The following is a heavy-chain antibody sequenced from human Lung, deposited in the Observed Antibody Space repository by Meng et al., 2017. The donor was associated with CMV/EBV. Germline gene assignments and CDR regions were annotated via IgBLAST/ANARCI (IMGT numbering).Heavy chain of an antibody. CDR3: ASPREGVRAFDI. CDR2: IYYSGST. D-gene: IGHD1-1*01. V-gene: IGHV4-39*01. CDR1: GGSISSSSYY. Sequence: SETLSLXXTVSGGSISSSSYYWGWIRQPPGKGLEWIGSIYYSGSTYYNPSLKSRVTISVDTSKNQFSLKLSSVTAADTAVYYCASPREGVRAFDIWGQGTMVXVSS. J-gene: IGHJ3*02.